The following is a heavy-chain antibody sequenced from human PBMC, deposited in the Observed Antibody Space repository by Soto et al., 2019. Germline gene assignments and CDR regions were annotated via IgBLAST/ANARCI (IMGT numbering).Heavy chain of an antibody. Sequence: PSETLSLTCAVYGGSFSGYYWSWIRQPPGKGLEWIGEINHSGSTNYNPSLKSRVTISVDTSKNQFSLKLSSVTAADTAVYYCARTGITATTGTDYWGQGTLVTVSS. D-gene: IGHD1-7*01. CDR1: GGSFSGYY. CDR3: ARTGITATTGTDY. V-gene: IGHV4-34*01. CDR2: INHSGST. J-gene: IGHJ4*02.